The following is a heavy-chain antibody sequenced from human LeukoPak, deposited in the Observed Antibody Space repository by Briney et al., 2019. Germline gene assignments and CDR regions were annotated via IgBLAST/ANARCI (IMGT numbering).Heavy chain of an antibody. Sequence: SETLSLTCTVSGYSISSGYYWGWIRQPPGKGLEWIGSIYHSGSTYYNPSLKSRVTISVDTSKNQFSLNLNSVTAADTAVYYCARQTLELRYFDYWGRGTLVTVSS. J-gene: IGHJ4*02. V-gene: IGHV4-38-2*02. CDR2: IYHSGST. CDR3: ARQTLELRYFDY. CDR1: GYSISSGYY. D-gene: IGHD1-1*01.